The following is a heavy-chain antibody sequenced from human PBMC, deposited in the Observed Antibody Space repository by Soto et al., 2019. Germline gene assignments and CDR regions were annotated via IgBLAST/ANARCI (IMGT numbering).Heavy chain of an antibody. Sequence: SETLSLTCAVSGYSISSSNWWGWIRQPPGKGLEWIGYIYYSGTTYYNPSLKSRVTMSVDTSKNQFSLKLTSVTAVDTAVYYCARGRHILTGYYTARLGGAFDYWGQGTLVTVSS. D-gene: IGHD3-9*01. V-gene: IGHV4-28*03. CDR1: GYSISSSNW. CDR2: IYYSGTT. CDR3: ARGRHILTGYYTARLGGAFDY. J-gene: IGHJ4*02.